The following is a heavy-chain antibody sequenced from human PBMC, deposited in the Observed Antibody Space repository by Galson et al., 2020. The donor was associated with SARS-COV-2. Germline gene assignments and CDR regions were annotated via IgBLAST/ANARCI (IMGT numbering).Heavy chain of an antibody. D-gene: IGHD3-10*02. CDR1: GFTFSLYT. J-gene: IGHJ6*02. V-gene: IGHV3-21*01. CDR3: AREASWAMFAMDV. Sequence: GESLKISCAVSGFTFSLYTMSWVRQAPGKGLEWVASITTSSDYIYYADSVKSRFTISRDNDKNSLFLQMNSLSAEDTAVFYCAREASWAMFAMDVWGQGTTVTVSS. CDR2: ITTSSDYI.